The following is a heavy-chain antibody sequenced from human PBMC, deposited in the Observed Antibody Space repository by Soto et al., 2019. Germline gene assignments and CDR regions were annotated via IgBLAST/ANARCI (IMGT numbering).Heavy chain of an antibody. D-gene: IGHD4-17*01. CDR1: GFTFNSYA. CDR3: AKVLSTGRYYGMDV. CDR2: ISGSGGST. V-gene: IGHV3-23*01. J-gene: IGHJ6*02. Sequence: EVQLLESGGGLVRPGGSLRLSCAVSGFTFNSYAMSWVRQAPGKGLEWVSAISGSGGSTYYADSVKGRFTISRDNSKNTLYLQMNSLRAEDTAVYYCAKVLSTGRYYGMDVWGQGTTITVSS.